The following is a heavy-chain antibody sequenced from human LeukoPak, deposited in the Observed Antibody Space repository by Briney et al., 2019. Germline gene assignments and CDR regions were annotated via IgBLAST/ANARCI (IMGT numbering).Heavy chain of an antibody. Sequence: WGSLSLSCAASGFSVSSNYMNWVRQAPGKGLEWVSVIYSGGSTYYADSVKDRFTISRDNSKNTLYLQMNTLRAEDTAVYYCAGSYVVRSFDYWGQGNLVTVSS. CDR1: GFSVSSNY. J-gene: IGHJ4*02. V-gene: IGHV3-66*01. CDR2: IYSGGST. D-gene: IGHD3-16*01. CDR3: AGSYVVRSFDY.